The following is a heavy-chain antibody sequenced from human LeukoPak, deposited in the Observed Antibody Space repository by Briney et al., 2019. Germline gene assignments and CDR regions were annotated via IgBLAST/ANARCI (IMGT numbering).Heavy chain of an antibody. Sequence: GGSLRLSCAASGFTFSNYWMTWVRQAPGKGLEWGANIKHDGSDKHYVDSVKGRFTISRDNARNSLSLQMNSLRAEDTAVYYCARARGTKWYYFYYMDVWGKGTTVTVSS. D-gene: IGHD2-8*01. CDR1: GFTFSNYW. V-gene: IGHV3-7*01. CDR2: IKHDGSDK. J-gene: IGHJ6*03. CDR3: ARARGTKWYYFYYMDV.